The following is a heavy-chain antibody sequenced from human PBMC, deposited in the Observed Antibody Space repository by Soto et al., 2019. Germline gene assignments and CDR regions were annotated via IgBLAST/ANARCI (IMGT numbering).Heavy chain of an antibody. V-gene: IGHV5-10-1*01. CDR3: ARHYYDSSGYYAYGMDV. CDR1: GYSFTSYW. CDR2: IDPSDSYT. Sequence: GESLKISGKGSGYSFTSYWISWVRQMPGKGLEWMGRIDPSDSYTNYSPSFQGHVTISADKSISTAYLQWSSLKASDTAMYYCARHYYDSSGYYAYGMDVWGQGTTVTVSS. J-gene: IGHJ6*02. D-gene: IGHD3-22*01.